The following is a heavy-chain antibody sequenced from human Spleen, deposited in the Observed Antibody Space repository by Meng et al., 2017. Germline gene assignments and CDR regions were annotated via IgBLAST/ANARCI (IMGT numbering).Heavy chain of an antibody. Sequence: GSLRLSCVVSGGSFSDYYWSWIRQPPGKGLEWIGEINHSGSTNYNPSLESRATISVDTSKNQFSLKLRSVTAADTAVYYCAREYYSITMVRGVINANDAFDIWGQGTMVTVSS. V-gene: IGHV4-34*01. D-gene: IGHD3-10*01. CDR3: AREYYSITMVRGVINANDAFDI. J-gene: IGHJ3*02. CDR2: INHSGST. CDR1: GGSFSDYY.